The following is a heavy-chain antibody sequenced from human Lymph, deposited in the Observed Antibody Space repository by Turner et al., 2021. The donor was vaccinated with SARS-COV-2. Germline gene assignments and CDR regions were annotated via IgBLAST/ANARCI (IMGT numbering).Heavy chain of an antibody. D-gene: IGHD1-1*01. CDR3: AKDPNWYVLSAVDY. CDR2: ISTSGGST. V-gene: IGHV3-23*01. Sequence: EVQVLESGGGLVQPGGSLSLSCAASGFTFSSYAMSWVRQAPGKGLEWVSTISTSGGSTYYADSVKGRFTISRDNSKNTLFLQMNSLRAGDTAVYYCAKDPNWYVLSAVDYWGQGTLVTVSS. J-gene: IGHJ4*02. CDR1: GFTFSSYA.